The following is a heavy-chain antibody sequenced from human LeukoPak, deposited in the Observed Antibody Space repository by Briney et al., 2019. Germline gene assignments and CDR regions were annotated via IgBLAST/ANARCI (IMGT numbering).Heavy chain of an antibody. Sequence: GMSLRLSCAASGVTLSPYGMHWVRQAPGKGLEWVAVISYGGGTQHHADSVKGRFIISRDNPRNTLYLQMNILRTEDTAVYYCARDRATAMFDYWAQGTLVTVSS. V-gene: IGHV3-30*03. CDR1: GVTLSPYG. CDR3: ARDRATAMFDY. J-gene: IGHJ4*02. D-gene: IGHD5-18*01. CDR2: ISYGGGTQ.